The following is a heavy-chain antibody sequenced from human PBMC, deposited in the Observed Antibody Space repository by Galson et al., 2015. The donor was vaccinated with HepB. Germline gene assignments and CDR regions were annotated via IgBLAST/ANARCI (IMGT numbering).Heavy chain of an antibody. CDR1: GFVFSASA. V-gene: IGHV3-73*01. D-gene: IGHD4-17*01. CDR2: TRSKAYSFAT. Sequence: SLRLSCAASGFVFSASAMPWVRQASGKGLQWVGRTRSKAYSFATEYAASVKGRFTISRHDSRDTAYLQMKSLNTEDTAVYYCTRRSDYGDYVDYWGQGTLVTVSS. CDR3: TRRSDYGDYVDY. J-gene: IGHJ4*02.